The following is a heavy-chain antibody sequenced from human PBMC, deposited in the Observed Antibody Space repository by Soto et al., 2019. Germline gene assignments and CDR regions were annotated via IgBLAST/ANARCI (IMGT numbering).Heavy chain of an antibody. CDR3: ARGNHRWLQLWYFDL. CDR1: EGTFSSYT. Sequence: QVQLVQSGAEVKKPGSSVTVSCKASEGTFSSYTSSWVRQAPGQGLEWMGGIIPIFGTANYAQKFQGRVTITADESTSTAYMELRSLRSEDTAVYYCARGNHRWLQLWYFDLWGRGTLVTVSS. D-gene: IGHD5-12*01. CDR2: IIPIFGTA. V-gene: IGHV1-69*12. J-gene: IGHJ2*01.